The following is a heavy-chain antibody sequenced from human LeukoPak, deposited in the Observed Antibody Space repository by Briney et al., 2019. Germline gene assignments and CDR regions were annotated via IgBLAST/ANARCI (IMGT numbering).Heavy chain of an antibody. CDR2: ISSSSSTI. CDR3: AKDNYYDNSGYYGLDFDF. V-gene: IGHV3-48*04. J-gene: IGHJ4*02. CDR1: GFTFSSYS. D-gene: IGHD3-22*01. Sequence: GGSLRLSCAASGFTFSSYSMNWVRQAPGKGLEWVSYISSSSSTIYYADSVKGRFTISRDNARNSLYLQMNSLRVEDTALYYCAKDNYYDNSGYYGLDFDFWHRGTLVTVSS.